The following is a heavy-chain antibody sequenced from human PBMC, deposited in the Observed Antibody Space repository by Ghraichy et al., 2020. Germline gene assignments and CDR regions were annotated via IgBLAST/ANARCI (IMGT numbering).Heavy chain of an antibody. Sequence: GESLRLSCAASGFTFSSYAMSWVRQAPGKGLEWVSAISGSGGSTYYADSVKGRFTISRDNSKNTLYLQMNSLRAEDTAVYYCAKASGYSYGYFDYWGQGALVTVSS. CDR1: GFTFSSYA. J-gene: IGHJ4*02. D-gene: IGHD5-18*01. V-gene: IGHV3-23*01. CDR3: AKASGYSYGYFDY. CDR2: ISGSGGST.